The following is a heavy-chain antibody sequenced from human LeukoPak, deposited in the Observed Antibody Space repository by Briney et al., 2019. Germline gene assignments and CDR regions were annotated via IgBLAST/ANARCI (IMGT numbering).Heavy chain of an antibody. D-gene: IGHD3-22*01. Sequence: GGSLRLSCAASGFTVSSNYMSWVRQAPGKGLEWVSAISDSGDSTYYADSVKGRFTISRDNSKSTLYLQMNSLRAEDTAVYYCAVHNSGFCYWGQGTQVTVSS. CDR1: GFTVSSNY. J-gene: IGHJ4*02. CDR2: ISDSGDST. V-gene: IGHV3-23*01. CDR3: AVHNSGFCY.